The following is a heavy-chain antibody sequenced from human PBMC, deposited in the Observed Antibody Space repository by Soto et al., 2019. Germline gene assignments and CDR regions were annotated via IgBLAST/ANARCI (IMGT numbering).Heavy chain of an antibody. J-gene: IGHJ6*04. CDR1: GGSISSYY. CDR3: ARLRTIQPRREWLVIDV. V-gene: IGHV4-59*08. D-gene: IGHD6-19*01. CDR2: IYYSGST. Sequence: TSETLSLTCTVSGGSISSYYWSWIRQPPGKGLEWIGYIYYSGSTNYNPSLKSRVTISVDTSKNQFSLKLSSVTAADTAVYYCARLRTIQPRREWLVIDVRGKGTTVTVSS.